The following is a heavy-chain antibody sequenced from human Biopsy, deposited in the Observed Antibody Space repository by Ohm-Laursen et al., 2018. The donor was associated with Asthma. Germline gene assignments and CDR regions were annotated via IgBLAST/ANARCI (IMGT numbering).Heavy chain of an antibody. D-gene: IGHD3-3*01. J-gene: IGHJ3*02. CDR2: INAGNGNT. CDR3: ARTYYDFSTGPVNDAFAI. Sequence: ASVKASCKASGYTFISYAIHWVRQAPGQRLAWMGWINAGNGNTKYSQKFQGRVTITRDTSASTAYMELSSLRSEDTAVYYCARTYYDFSTGPVNDAFAIWGQGTLVTVSS. V-gene: IGHV1-3*01. CDR1: GYTFISYA.